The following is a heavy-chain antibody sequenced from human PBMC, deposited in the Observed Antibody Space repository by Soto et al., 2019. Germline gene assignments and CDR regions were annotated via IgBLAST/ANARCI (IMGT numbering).Heavy chain of an antibody. Sequence: QITLKESGPTLVKPTQTLTLTCTFSGFSLSTSGVGVGWIRQPPGKALEWLALIYWDDDKRYSPYLKSRLNITKDTSKNKVVLTMTNMDPVDTATYYCAHVYGGYANFDYWGQGTLVTVSS. CDR3: AHVYGGYANFDY. CDR1: GFSLSTSGVG. D-gene: IGHD5-12*01. CDR2: IYWDDDK. J-gene: IGHJ4*02. V-gene: IGHV2-5*02.